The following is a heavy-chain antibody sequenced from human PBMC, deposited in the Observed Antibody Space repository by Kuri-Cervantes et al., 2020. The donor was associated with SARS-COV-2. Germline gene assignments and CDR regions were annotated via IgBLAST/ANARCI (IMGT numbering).Heavy chain of an antibody. CDR3: ARVNDVIAARLHDAFDI. CDR2: ISCDGSNK. Sequence: GGSLRPSCAASGFTFSSYAMHWVRQAPGKGLEWVAVISCDGSNKYYADSVKGRFTISRDNSKNTLYLQMNSLRAEDTAVYYCARVNDVIAARLHDAFDIWGQGTMVTVSS. J-gene: IGHJ3*02. V-gene: IGHV3-30-3*01. D-gene: IGHD6-6*01. CDR1: GFTFSSYA.